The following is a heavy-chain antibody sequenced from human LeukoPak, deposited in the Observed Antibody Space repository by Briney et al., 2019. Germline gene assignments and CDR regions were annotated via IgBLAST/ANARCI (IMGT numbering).Heavy chain of an antibody. CDR3: ARETIPAANDY. CDR2: ISHSGIT. CDR1: GDSISSGDYY. Sequence: PSETPSLTCTVSGDSISSGDYYWSWIRQPPGKGLEWIGYISHSGITYYNPSLKSRASMAVDTSKNQFSLKLSSVTAADTAVYFCARETIPAANDYWGQGILVTVSS. V-gene: IGHV4-30-4*01. J-gene: IGHJ4*02. D-gene: IGHD6-13*01.